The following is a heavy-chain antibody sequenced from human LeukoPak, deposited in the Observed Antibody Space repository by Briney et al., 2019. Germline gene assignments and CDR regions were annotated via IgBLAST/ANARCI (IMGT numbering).Heavy chain of an antibody. V-gene: IGHV3-23*01. D-gene: IGHD4-23*01. J-gene: IGHJ4*02. CDR1: GFTFGSYA. CDR2: LSPSGASI. CDR3: AAGPYGGNTTFDY. Sequence: GGSLRLSCAASGFTFGSYAMSWVRQAPGRGLEWVSSLSPSGASIYYADSVKGRFSISRDNSKNTLYLQMNNLRAEDTALYYCAAGPYGGNTTFDYWGQGTLVTISS.